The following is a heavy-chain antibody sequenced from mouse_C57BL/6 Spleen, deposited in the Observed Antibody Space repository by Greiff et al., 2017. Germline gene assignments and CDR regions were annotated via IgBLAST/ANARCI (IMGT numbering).Heavy chain of an antibody. Sequence: QVQLQQSGAELARPGASVKLSCKASGYTFTSYGISWVKQRTGQGLEWIGEIYPRSGNTYYNEKFKGKATLTADKSSSTAYMELRSLTSEDSAVYFCAFITTVVAETYWGQGTLVTVSA. D-gene: IGHD1-1*01. CDR2: IYPRSGNT. CDR1: GYTFTSYG. CDR3: AFITTVVAETY. J-gene: IGHJ3*01. V-gene: IGHV1-81*01.